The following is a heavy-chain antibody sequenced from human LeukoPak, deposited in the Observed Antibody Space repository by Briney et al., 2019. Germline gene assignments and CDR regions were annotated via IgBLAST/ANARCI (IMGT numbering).Heavy chain of an antibody. CDR1: GFTFSSYA. D-gene: IGHD3-10*01. CDR2: ISGSGGST. V-gene: IGHV3-23*01. CDR3: AKCFIAGSPPYDFDY. Sequence: GGSLRLSCAASGFTFSSYAMSWGHQAPGKGLEWVSAISGSGGSTYYADSVKGRFTISRDNSKNTLYLQMNSLRAEDKAVYYCAKCFIAGSPPYDFDYWGQVTLVTVSS. J-gene: IGHJ4*02.